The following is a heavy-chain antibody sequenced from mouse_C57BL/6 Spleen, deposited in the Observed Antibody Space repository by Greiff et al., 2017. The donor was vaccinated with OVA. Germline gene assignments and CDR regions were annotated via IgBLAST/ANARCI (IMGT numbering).Heavy chain of an antibody. CDR3: ARDSNYLYYYAMDY. Sequence: VQLQQSGPELVKPGASVKIPCKASGYTFTDYNMDWVKQSHGKSLEWIGDINPNNGGTIYNQKFKGKATLTVDKSSSTAYMELRSLTSEDTAVYYCARDSNYLYYYAMDYWGQGTSVTVSS. D-gene: IGHD2-5*01. V-gene: IGHV1-18*01. CDR2: INPNNGGT. J-gene: IGHJ4*01. CDR1: GYTFTDYN.